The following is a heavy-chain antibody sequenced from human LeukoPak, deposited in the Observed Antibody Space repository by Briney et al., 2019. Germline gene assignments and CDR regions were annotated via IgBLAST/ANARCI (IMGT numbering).Heavy chain of an antibody. CDR1: GYTFTSYY. CDR3: ARAYYDILTGYYD. V-gene: IGHV1-46*01. D-gene: IGHD3-9*01. J-gene: IGHJ4*02. CDR2: INPSGGST. Sequence: ASVKVSCKASGYTFTSYYMHWVRQAPGQGLEWMGNINPSGGSTSYAQKFQGRVTMTRDTSTSTVYMELSSLRSEDTAVYYCARAYYDILTGYYDWGQGTLVTVSS.